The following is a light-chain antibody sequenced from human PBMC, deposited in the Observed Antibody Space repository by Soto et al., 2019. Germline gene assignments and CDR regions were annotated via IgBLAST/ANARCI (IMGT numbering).Light chain of an antibody. CDR1: QSVNNN. V-gene: IGKV3-15*01. Sequence: EIVMTQSPATLSVSPGGRATLSCRASQSVNNNLAWYQQKLGPAPRVLIYGASTRATGIPARFTGSGSGTEFILTITSLQSEDSAVYYCQEYNTWPWTFGQGTKVDIK. CDR2: GAS. J-gene: IGKJ1*01. CDR3: QEYNTWPWT.